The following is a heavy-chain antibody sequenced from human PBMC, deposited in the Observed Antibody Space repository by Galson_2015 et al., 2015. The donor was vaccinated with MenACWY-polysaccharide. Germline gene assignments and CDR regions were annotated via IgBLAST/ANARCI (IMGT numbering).Heavy chain of an antibody. Sequence: SLRLSCAASGFTFNSYWMHWVRQAPGKGLVWVSHINNDGSSTNYADSVKGRFTISRDNAKNTLYLQMKGLRAEDTAVYYCVRDNGGIDYWGQGTLVTVSS. J-gene: IGHJ4*02. CDR1: GFTFNSYW. V-gene: IGHV3-74*01. CDR3: VRDNGGIDY. CDR2: INNDGSST. D-gene: IGHD3-16*01.